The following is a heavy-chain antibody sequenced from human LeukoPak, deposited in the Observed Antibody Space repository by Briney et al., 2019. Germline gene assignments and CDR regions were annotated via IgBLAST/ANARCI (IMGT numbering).Heavy chain of an antibody. CDR2: INPNSGGT. V-gene: IGHV1-2*04. J-gene: IGHJ4*02. CDR1: GYTFTGYY. D-gene: IGHD2-2*01. CDR3: ARGQYCSSTSCLPDY. Sequence: ASVKVSCKASGYTFTGYYMHWVRQAPGQGLEWMGWINPNSGGTNYAQKFQGWVTMTRDTSISTAYMELSRLRSDDTAVYYCARGQYCSSTSCLPDYWGQGTLVTVSS.